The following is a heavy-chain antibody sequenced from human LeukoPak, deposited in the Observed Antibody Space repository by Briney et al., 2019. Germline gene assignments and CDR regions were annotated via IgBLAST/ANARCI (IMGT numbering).Heavy chain of an antibody. CDR1: GYSISSGYY. Sequence: SSETLSLTCTVSGYSISSGYYWGWIRPPPGKGLEWIGSIYHSGSTYYNPSLKSRVTISVDTSKNQFSLKLSSVTAADTAVYYCARDWTGYDFWSGYYTPFDYWGQGTLVTVSS. CDR3: ARDWTGYDFWSGYYTPFDY. D-gene: IGHD3-3*01. J-gene: IGHJ4*02. V-gene: IGHV4-38-2*02. CDR2: IYHSGST.